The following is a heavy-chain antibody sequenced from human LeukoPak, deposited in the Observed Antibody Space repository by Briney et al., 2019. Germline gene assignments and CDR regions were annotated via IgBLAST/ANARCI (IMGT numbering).Heavy chain of an antibody. Sequence: GGSMRLSCAASGFTFSSYAMSWVRQAPGKGLEWVSSISCSGGSTYYADSVKGRFTISRDNSKNTLSLQMNSLRAEDTAVYYCAKAENSGWYDYWGQGTLVTVSS. J-gene: IGHJ4*02. CDR2: ISCSGGST. CDR1: GFTFSSYA. D-gene: IGHD6-19*01. V-gene: IGHV3-23*01. CDR3: AKAENSGWYDY.